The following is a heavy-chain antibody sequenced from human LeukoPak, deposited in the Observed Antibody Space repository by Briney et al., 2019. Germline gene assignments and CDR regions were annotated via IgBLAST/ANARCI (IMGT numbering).Heavy chain of an antibody. V-gene: IGHV4-38-2*02. CDR1: GGSISSGYY. CDR2: IYHSGST. Sequence: SETLSLTCTVSGGSISSGYYWGWIRQPPGKGLEWIGSIYHSGSTYYNPSLKSRVTISVDTSKNQFSLKLSSVTAADTAVYYCAGATYCGGDCYPNWFDPWGQGTLVTVSS. J-gene: IGHJ5*02. D-gene: IGHD2-21*02. CDR3: AGATYCGGDCYPNWFDP.